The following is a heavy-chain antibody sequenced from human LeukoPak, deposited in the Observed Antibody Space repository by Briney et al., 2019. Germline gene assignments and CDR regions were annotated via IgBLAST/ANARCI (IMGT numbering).Heavy chain of an antibody. V-gene: IGHV1-24*01. CDR1: GYTLTELS. Sequence: GASVKVSCKVSGYTLTELSMHWVRQAPGKGLEWMGGFDPEDGETIYAQKFQGRVTMTEDTSTDTAYMELSSLRSEDTAVYYCARADYEGNNWKDDAFDFWGQGTMVTVSS. D-gene: IGHD1-1*01. J-gene: IGHJ3*01. CDR3: ARADYEGNNWKDDAFDF. CDR2: FDPEDGET.